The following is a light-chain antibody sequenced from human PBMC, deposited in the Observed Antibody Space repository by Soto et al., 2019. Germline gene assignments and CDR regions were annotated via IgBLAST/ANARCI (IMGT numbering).Light chain of an antibody. V-gene: IGKV1-5*01. Sequence: DIQMTQSPSTLSASVGDRVTITCRASQSISSWLAWYQQKPGKAPKLLIYDASSLESGVPSRFSGSGSGTEFTLTISSLQTDDFATYYGQQYNSYFTFGGGTKVEIK. CDR1: QSISSW. CDR3: QQYNSYFT. CDR2: DAS. J-gene: IGKJ4*01.